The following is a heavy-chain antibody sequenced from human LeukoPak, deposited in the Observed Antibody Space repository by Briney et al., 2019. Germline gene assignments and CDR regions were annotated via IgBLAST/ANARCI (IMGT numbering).Heavy chain of an antibody. CDR2: ISGSGGYT. CDR1: GFTFSHYA. D-gene: IGHD5-24*01. V-gene: IGHV3-23*01. J-gene: IGHJ4*02. Sequence: QAGGSLRLSCAASGFTFSHYAMSWVRQAPGKGLEWVSAISGSGGYTWYADSVKGRFTISRDNSKNTLCLQMNSLRAEDTAVYYCANRRGQSAVEYWGQGTLVTVSS. CDR3: ANRRGQSAVEY.